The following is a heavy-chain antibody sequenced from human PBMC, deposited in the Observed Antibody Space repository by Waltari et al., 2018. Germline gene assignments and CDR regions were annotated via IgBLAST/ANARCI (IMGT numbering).Heavy chain of an antibody. V-gene: IGHV4-34*01. CDR3: ARCYYYDSSGPYYFDY. Sequence: QVQLQQWGAGLLKPSETLSLTCAVYGGSFSGYYWSWIRQPPGKGLEWIGEINHSGSPHYNPSLKSRVTISVDTSTNQFSLKLSSVTAADTAVYYCARCYYYDSSGPYYFDYWGQGTLVTVSS. D-gene: IGHD3-22*01. CDR2: INHSGSP. J-gene: IGHJ4*02. CDR1: GGSFSGYY.